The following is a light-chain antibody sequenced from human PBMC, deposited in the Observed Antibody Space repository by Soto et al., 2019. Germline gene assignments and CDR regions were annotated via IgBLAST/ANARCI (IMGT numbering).Light chain of an antibody. Sequence: QSVLTQPPSASGPPGQRVTISCSGSSSNIGSNYVYWYQHLTGTAPKLLIYRNNQRPSGVPDRFSGSKSGTSASLAISGLRSEDEADYYCATWDDSLSNYVFGTGTKVTVL. J-gene: IGLJ1*01. CDR1: SSNIGSNY. CDR3: ATWDDSLSNYV. CDR2: RNN. V-gene: IGLV1-47*01.